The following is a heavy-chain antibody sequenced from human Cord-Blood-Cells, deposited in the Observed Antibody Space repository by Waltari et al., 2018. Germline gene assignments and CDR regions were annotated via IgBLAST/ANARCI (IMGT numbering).Heavy chain of an antibody. CDR3: ARDPVVQGVIHFFDY. Sequence: EVQLVQSGGGLVSPGGSLRVSWAASALTFSSFCMSWVRPAPGKGLEWVANIKQDGSEKYYVDSVKGRFTISRDNAKNSLYLQMNSLRAEDTAVYYCARDPVVQGVIHFFDYWGQGTLVTVSS. CDR2: IKQDGSEK. D-gene: IGHD3-10*01. V-gene: IGHV3-7*01. CDR1: ALTFSSFC. J-gene: IGHJ4*02.